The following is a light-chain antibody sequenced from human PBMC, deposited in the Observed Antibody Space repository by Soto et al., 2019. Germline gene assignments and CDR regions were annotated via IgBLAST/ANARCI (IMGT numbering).Light chain of an antibody. J-gene: IGKJ5*01. V-gene: IGKV3-20*01. Sequence: EIVMTQSPVTLSVSPGERATLSCRASQRVSSGYLAWYQQKPGQAPRLLIYGASNRATDIPDRFSGRGSGTDFTLTISRLEPEDFAVYYCQQYGSSPPSSTFGQGTRLEIK. CDR2: GAS. CDR1: QRVSSGY. CDR3: QQYGSSPPSST.